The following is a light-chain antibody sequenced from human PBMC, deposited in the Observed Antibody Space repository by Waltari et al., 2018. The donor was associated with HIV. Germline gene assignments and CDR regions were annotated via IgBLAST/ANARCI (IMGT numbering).Light chain of an antibody. V-gene: IGLV2-23*01. CDR3: CSYGGSSTWV. Sequence: QSALTQPASVSGSPGQSITISCTGTISDVGNYNLVSWYQQYPGKAPKLMIYEAVKRPSGVSNRSAASKSGNTASLTISGLQAEDEADYYCCSYGGSSTWVFGGGTKLTVL. J-gene: IGLJ3*02. CDR1: ISDVGNYNL. CDR2: EAV.